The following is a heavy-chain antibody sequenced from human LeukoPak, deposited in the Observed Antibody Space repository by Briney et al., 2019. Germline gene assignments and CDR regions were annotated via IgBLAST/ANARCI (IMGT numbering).Heavy chain of an antibody. V-gene: IGHV4-61*01. Sequence: SETLSLTCTVSGYSISSGYYWGWIRQPPGKGLEWIGYIYYSGSTNYNPSLKSRVSISVDASKNQFSLRLNSVTAADTAVYYCARDSGGSGYLWFDPWGQGTLVTVSS. CDR1: GYSISSGYY. J-gene: IGHJ5*02. D-gene: IGHD3-3*01. CDR2: IYYSGST. CDR3: ARDSGGSGYLWFDP.